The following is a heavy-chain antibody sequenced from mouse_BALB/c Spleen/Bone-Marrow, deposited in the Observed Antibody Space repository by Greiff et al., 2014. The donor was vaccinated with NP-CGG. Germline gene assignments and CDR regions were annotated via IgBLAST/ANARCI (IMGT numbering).Heavy chain of an antibody. V-gene: IGHV14-3*02. J-gene: IGHJ2*01. Sequence: EVQLQQSGAEPVKPGASVKLSCTASGFNIEDTYMHWVKQRPEQGLEWIGRIDPANGNTKYDPKFQGKASITADTSSNTAYLQLSSLTSEDTAVYYCASYVYGYYFDYWGQGTTLTVSS. D-gene: IGHD2-2*01. CDR3: ASYVYGYYFDY. CDR2: IDPANGNT. CDR1: GFNIEDTY.